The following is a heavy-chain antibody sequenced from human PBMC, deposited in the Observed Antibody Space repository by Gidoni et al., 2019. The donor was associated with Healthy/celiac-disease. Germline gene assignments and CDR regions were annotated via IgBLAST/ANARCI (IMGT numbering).Heavy chain of an antibody. D-gene: IGHD3-3*01. V-gene: IGHV3-23*01. CDR1: GFTFSGYA. CDR2: SRGRVGST. CDR3: AKDPNRGTIYGVDVAWFDP. Sequence: EVQLLESGGGLVPPGGSLRPSCAASGFTFSGYAMSWVRQAPGKGLEGVATSRGRVGSTYNANCVKGRFTISRDKSKNTLYLQMNSLRAEDTAVYYCAKDPNRGTIYGVDVAWFDPWGQGTLVTVSS. J-gene: IGHJ5*02.